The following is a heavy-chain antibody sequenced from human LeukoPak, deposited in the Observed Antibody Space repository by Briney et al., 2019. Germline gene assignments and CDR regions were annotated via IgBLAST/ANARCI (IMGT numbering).Heavy chain of an antibody. J-gene: IGHJ4*02. CDR3: ARVREPYDILTGAFDY. CDR1: GFTFSSYG. D-gene: IGHD3-9*01. Sequence: PGRSLRLSCAASGFTFSSYGMHWVRQAPGKGLEWVAVIWYDGSNKYYADSVKGRFTISRDNSKNTLYLQMNSLRAEDTAVYYCARVREPYDILTGAFDYWGQGTLVTVSS. CDR2: IWYDGSNK. V-gene: IGHV3-33*01.